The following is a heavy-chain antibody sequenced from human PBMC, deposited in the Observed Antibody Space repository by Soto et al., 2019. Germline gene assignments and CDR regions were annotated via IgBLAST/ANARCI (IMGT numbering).Heavy chain of an antibody. J-gene: IGHJ6*02. D-gene: IGHD6-13*01. V-gene: IGHV1-69*13. Sequence: SVKVSCKASGGTFSSYAISWVRQAPGQGLEWMGGIIPIFGTANYAQKFQGRVTITADESTSTAYMELSSLRSEDTAVYYCAGDFREYSSSWYWSMDVWGQGTTVTVSS. CDR2: IIPIFGTA. CDR1: GGTFSSYA. CDR3: AGDFREYSSSWYWSMDV.